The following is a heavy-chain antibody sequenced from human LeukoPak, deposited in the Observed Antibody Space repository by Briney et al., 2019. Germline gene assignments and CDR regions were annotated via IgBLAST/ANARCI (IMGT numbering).Heavy chain of an antibody. V-gene: IGHV3-23*01. Sequence: GGSLRLSCAASGFTFSTYAMSWVRQAPGQGLEWVSSISGDGGSTYYAESVKGRFTISRDNSKNTPYLQMNSLRAEDTAVYYCAKRPDCSTTNCFRFEYWGQGTLVTVSS. J-gene: IGHJ4*02. D-gene: IGHD2-2*01. CDR3: AKRPDCSTTNCFRFEY. CDR1: GFTFSTYA. CDR2: ISGDGGST.